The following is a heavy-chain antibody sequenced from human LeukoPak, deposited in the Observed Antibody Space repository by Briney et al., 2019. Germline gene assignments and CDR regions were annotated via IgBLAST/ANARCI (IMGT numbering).Heavy chain of an antibody. D-gene: IGHD1-26*01. V-gene: IGHV3-23*01. CDR2: TSTSGGSA. Sequence: GGSLRLSCAASGFTFSNNAMSWVRQAPGKGLEWVSATSTSGGSAYYADSVKGRFTISRDNSKNTLYLQMDSLRADDTAVYYCASYSGSYYYPPAWDLWGQGTLVTVSS. J-gene: IGHJ4*02. CDR3: ASYSGSYYYPPAWDL. CDR1: GFTFSNNA.